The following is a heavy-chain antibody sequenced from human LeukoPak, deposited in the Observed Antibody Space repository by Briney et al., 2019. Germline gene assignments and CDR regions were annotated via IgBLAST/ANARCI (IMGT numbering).Heavy chain of an antibody. CDR1: GYTFTSYD. CDR3: ARVYDFWSGYYKVPLYYYGMDV. D-gene: IGHD3-3*01. J-gene: IGHJ6*02. CDR2: MNPNSGNT. V-gene: IGHV1-8*01. Sequence: GASVKVSCTASGYTFTSYDINWVRQATGQGLEWMGWMNPNSGNTGYAQKFQGRVTMTRNTSISTAYMELSSLRSEDTAVYYCARVYDFWSGYYKVPLYYYGMDVWGQGTTVTVSS.